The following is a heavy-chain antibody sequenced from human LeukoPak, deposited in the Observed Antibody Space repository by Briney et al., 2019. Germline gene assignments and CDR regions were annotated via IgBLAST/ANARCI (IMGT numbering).Heavy chain of an antibody. V-gene: IGHV4-4*07. Sequence: PSETLSLTCTVSGGSISSYYWSWIRQPAGKGLEWIGRIYTSGSTNYNPSLKSRVTMSVDTSKNQFSLKLSSVTAADTAVYYCARNGDYGSGSYVGCYYGMDVWGQGTTVTVSS. CDR2: IYTSGST. J-gene: IGHJ6*02. D-gene: IGHD3-10*01. CDR3: ARNGDYGSGSYVGCYYGMDV. CDR1: GGSISSYY.